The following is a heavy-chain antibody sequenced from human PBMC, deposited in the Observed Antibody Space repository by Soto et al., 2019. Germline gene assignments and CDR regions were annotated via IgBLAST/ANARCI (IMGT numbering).Heavy chain of an antibody. J-gene: IGHJ3*02. CDR3: ARGRGSSTYDAFDI. CDR1: GFTFSNYA. CDR2: ISSNGGST. V-gene: IGHV3-64*01. Sequence: EVQLVESGGGLVQPGGSLRLSCAASGFTFSNYAMHWVRQAPGKGLEYVSAISSNGGSTYYANSVKGRFTISGDISKNTLYLQMGSLSAEDLAVYYCARGRGSSTYDAFDIWGRGTMVTVSS. D-gene: IGHD6-13*01.